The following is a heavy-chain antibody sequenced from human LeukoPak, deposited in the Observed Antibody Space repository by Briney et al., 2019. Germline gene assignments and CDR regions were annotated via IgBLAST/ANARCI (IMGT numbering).Heavy chain of an antibody. CDR2: IIPIFGTA. V-gene: IGHV1-69*13. Sequence: SVKVSCKASGGTFSSYAISWVRQAPGQGLEWMGGIIPIFGTANYAQKFQGRVTITADESTSTAYMELSSLRSEDTAVYYCASTTTIAVAGNFDYWGQGTLVIVSS. J-gene: IGHJ4*02. CDR1: GGTFSSYA. D-gene: IGHD6-19*01. CDR3: ASTTTIAVAGNFDY.